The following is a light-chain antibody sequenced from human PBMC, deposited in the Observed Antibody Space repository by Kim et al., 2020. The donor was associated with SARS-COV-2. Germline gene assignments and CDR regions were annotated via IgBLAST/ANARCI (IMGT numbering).Light chain of an antibody. CDR3: AAWDDSLNAWL. J-gene: IGLJ3*02. Sequence: GQRVTVSCSGSSSNIGSNTVNWCQQLPGTAPKLLIYSNDRRPSGVPDRFSGSKSGTSASLAISGLQSEDEADYYCAAWDDSLNAWLFGGGTQLTVL. V-gene: IGLV1-44*01. CDR1: SSNIGSNT. CDR2: SND.